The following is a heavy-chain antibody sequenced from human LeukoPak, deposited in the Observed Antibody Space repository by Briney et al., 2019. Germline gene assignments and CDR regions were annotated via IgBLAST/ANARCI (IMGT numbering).Heavy chain of an antibody. Sequence: PSETLSLTCTVSGGSISSYYWSWIRQPAGKGLEWIGRIYTSGSTNYNPSLKSRVTISVDKSKNQFSLKLSSVTAADTAVYYSAREGATTTRKPFDYWGQGTLVTVSS. D-gene: IGHD5-24*01. V-gene: IGHV4-4*07. CDR2: IYTSGST. CDR3: AREGATTTRKPFDY. J-gene: IGHJ4*02. CDR1: GGSISSYY.